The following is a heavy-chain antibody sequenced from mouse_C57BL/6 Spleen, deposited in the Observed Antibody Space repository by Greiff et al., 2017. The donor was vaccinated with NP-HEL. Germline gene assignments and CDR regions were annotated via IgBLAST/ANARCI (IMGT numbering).Heavy chain of an antibody. D-gene: IGHD1-1*01. V-gene: IGHV1-52*01. CDR3: ARGRFTTVVADWYFDV. CDR1: GYTFTSYW. J-gene: IGHJ1*03. CDR2: IDPSDSET. Sequence: VQLQQSGAELVRPGSSVKLSCKASGYTFTSYWMHWVKQRPIQGLEWIGNIDPSDSETHYNQKFKDKATLTVDKSSSTAYMQLSSLTSEDSAVYYCARGRFTTVVADWYFDVWGTGTTVTVSS.